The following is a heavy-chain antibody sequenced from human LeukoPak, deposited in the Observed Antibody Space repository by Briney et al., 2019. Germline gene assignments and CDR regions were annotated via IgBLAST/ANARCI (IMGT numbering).Heavy chain of an antibody. V-gene: IGHV3-30*18. CDR1: GFTFSSYG. D-gene: IGHD3-3*01. Sequence: HPGGSLRLSCAASGFTFSSYGMHWVRQAPGKGLEWVAVISYDGSNKYYADSVKGRFTISRDNSKNTLYLQMNSLRAEDTAVYYCAKPPPQCNDFWSGCCFDYWGQGTLVTVSS. J-gene: IGHJ4*02. CDR2: ISYDGSNK. CDR3: AKPPPQCNDFWSGCCFDY.